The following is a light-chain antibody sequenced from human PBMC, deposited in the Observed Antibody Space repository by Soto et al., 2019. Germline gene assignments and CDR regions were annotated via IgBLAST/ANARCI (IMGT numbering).Light chain of an antibody. J-gene: IGLJ2*01. CDR2: EVR. Sequence: QSALTQPGSVSGSPGQSITISCSGTSRDVGAYNLVSWYQQRPGKAPKLLIYEVRNRPSGLSYRFSGSKSGNTASLTISSLLPEDEADYFCSSFSCRNTLVFGGGTQLTVL. V-gene: IGLV2-14*01. CDR1: SRDVGAYNL. CDR3: SSFSCRNTLV.